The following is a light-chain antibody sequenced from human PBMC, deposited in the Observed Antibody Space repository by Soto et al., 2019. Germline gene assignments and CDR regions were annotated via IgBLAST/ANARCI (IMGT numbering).Light chain of an antibody. CDR3: QQRSDWPIT. CDR2: DAS. Sequence: EIVLTQSPATLSLSPGERASLSCRTSQSISNYLSWYQEKPGQAPRLLIYDASNRATGIPARFSGSGSGTDFTLTISSLEPEDLAVYYCQQRSDWPITLGQGTRLEIK. CDR1: QSISNY. V-gene: IGKV3-11*01. J-gene: IGKJ5*01.